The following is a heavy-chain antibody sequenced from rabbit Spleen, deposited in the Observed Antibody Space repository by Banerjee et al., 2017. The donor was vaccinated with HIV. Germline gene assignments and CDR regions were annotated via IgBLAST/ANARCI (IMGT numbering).Heavy chain of an antibody. CDR3: ARKIGSAIYTGSYFSF. J-gene: IGHJ3*01. CDR1: GFDVSSYQY. V-gene: IGHV1S40*01. D-gene: IGHD1-1*01. CDR2: IYAGSSGTI. Sequence: QQLVESGGGLVKPGASLTLTCTASGFDVSSYQYMCWVRQAPGKGLEWIACIYAGSSGTIYYANWAKGRFTISKTSSTTLTLRMTSLTVADTATYFGARKIGSAIYTGSYFSFWGQGTLVTVS.